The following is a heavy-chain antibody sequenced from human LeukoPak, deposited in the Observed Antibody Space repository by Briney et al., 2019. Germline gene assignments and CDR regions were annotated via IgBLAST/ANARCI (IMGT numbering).Heavy chain of an antibody. V-gene: IGHV5-51*01. J-gene: IGHJ6*03. CDR1: GYNLTTYR. CDR2: IYPGDSDV. CDR3: ARHFIVVVPSILRIGNCSYYMDV. D-gene: IGHD2-2*01. Sequence: GESLKISCKGSGYNLTTYRVGWVRQMPGKGLEWMGTIYPGDSDVRYSPSFQGQVTISVDRSISTAYLQWNSLKASDTAIYYCARHFIVVVPSILRIGNCSYYMDVWGKGTTVTVSS.